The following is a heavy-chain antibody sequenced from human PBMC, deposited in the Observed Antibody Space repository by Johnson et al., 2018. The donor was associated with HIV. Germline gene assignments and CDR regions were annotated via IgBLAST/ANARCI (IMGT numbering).Heavy chain of an antibody. J-gene: IGHJ3*02. CDR2: ISSSGASI. V-gene: IGHV3-48*04. CDR1: GFIFDDYG. Sequence: EVQLVESGGGVVRPGGSLRLSCAASGFIFDDYGMSWVRQAPGTGLEWVSYISSSGASIYYADSVKGRFTISRDNAKNSLYLQMNSLRAEDTAVYYCARPSQASAWAFDIWGQGTMVTVSS. CDR3: ARPSQASAWAFDI.